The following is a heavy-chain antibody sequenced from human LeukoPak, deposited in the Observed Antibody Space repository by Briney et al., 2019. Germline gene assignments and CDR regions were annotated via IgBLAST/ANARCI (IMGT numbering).Heavy chain of an antibody. D-gene: IGHD3-10*01. CDR1: GGSISSYY. V-gene: IGHV4-34*01. CDR2: INHSGST. CDR3: ARGNYYYGSGSYYVGYYFDY. J-gene: IGHJ4*02. Sequence: PSETLSLTCTVSGGSISSYYWTWIRQPPGKGLEWIGEINHSGSTNYNPSLKSRVTISVDTSKNQFSLKLSSVTAADTAVYYCARGNYYYGSGSYYVGYYFDYWGQGTLVTVSS.